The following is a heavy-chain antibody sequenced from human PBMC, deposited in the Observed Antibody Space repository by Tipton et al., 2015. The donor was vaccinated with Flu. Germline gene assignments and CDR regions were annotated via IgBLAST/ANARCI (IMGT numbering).Heavy chain of an antibody. Sequence: TLSLTCTVSGYSISSGYYWGWIRQPPGKGLEWIGSIYHSGSTYYNPSLKSRVTISVDTSKNQFSLKLSSVTAADTAVYYCASFISEYNWNYGEGLDYWGQRTLVTVSS. D-gene: IGHD1-7*01. CDR3: ASFISEYNWNYGEGLDY. V-gene: IGHV4-38-2*02. CDR2: IYHSGST. J-gene: IGHJ4*02. CDR1: GYSISSGYY.